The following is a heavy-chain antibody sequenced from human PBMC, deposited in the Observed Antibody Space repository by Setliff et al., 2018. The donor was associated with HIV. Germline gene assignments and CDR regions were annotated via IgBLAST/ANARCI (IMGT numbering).Heavy chain of an antibody. J-gene: IGHJ6*03. CDR3: ARMYSGHYSFTGYMDV. V-gene: IGHV4-38-2*01. CDR1: GYSISSGYY. Sequence: SETLSLTCAVSGYSISSGYYWGWIRQPPGKGLEWVGSIYHSGTTYYNPSLKSRVTISVDTSKNQFSLKLSSVTAADTAVYYCARMYSGHYSFTGYMDVWGKGTTVTVSS. D-gene: IGHD3-22*01. CDR2: IYHSGTT.